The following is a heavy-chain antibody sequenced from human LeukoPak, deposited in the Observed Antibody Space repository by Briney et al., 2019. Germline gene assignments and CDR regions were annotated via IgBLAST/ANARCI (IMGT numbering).Heavy chain of an antibody. CDR3: ARRYCRSTSCSNYYYYMDV. D-gene: IGHD2-2*01. V-gene: IGHV1-18*01. CDR1: GYTFTSYG. J-gene: IGHJ6*03. Sequence: GASVKVSCKASGYTFTSYGISWVRQAPGQGLEWMGWISAYNGNTNYAQKLQGRVTMTTDTSTSTAYMELRSLRSDDTAVYYCARRYCRSTSCSNYYYYMDVWGKGTTVTVSS. CDR2: ISAYNGNT.